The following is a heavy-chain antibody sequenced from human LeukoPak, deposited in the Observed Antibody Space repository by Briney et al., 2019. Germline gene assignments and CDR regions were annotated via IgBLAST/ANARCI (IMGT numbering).Heavy chain of an antibody. J-gene: IGHJ4*02. CDR1: GGSISSYY. D-gene: IGHD1-26*01. CDR3: ARLGGSYRLGYFDY. Sequence: SETLSLTCTVSGGSISSYYWSWIRQPPGKGLDWIGYIYYSGSTNYNPSLKSRVTISVDTSKNQFSLKLSSVTAADTAVYYCARLGGSYRLGYFDYWGQGTLVTVSS. V-gene: IGHV4-59*08. CDR2: IYYSGST.